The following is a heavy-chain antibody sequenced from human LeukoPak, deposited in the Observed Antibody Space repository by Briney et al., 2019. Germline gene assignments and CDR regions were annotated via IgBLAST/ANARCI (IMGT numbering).Heavy chain of an antibody. Sequence: VKVSCKASGGTFSSYAISWVRQAPGQGLEWMGGIIPIFGTANYAQKFQGRVTITADESTSTAYMELSSLRAEDTAVYYCAKSGTGTTEAVYFYYYMDVWGKGTTVTVSS. CDR3: AKSGTGTTEAVYFYYYMDV. D-gene: IGHD1-7*01. CDR2: IIPIFGTA. CDR1: GGTFSSYA. V-gene: IGHV1-69*01. J-gene: IGHJ6*03.